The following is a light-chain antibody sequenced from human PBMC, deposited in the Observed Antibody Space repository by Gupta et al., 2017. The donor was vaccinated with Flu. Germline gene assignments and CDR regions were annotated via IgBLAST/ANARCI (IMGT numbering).Light chain of an antibody. CDR3: QQYGNLPLT. J-gene: IGKJ4*01. CDR1: QDISNY. CDR2: DAS. V-gene: IGKV1-33*01. Sequence: PSSLSASVGDRVTITCQASQDISNYLNWYQQKPGKAPKLLIYDASNLETGVPSRFSGSRSGTAFTFNINSLQPDDIAIYYCQQYGNLPLTFGEGTKVEI.